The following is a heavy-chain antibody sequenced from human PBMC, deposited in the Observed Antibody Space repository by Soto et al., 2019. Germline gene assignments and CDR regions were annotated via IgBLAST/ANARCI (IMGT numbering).Heavy chain of an antibody. CDR3: SIGSWSAETFDV. D-gene: IGHD2-2*01. Sequence: QVHLEQSGAEVKKPGSSVKVSCKAAGGTFSTYTLIWVRQAPGQGLEWMGRIIPMLTVTNSAQKFQGRVTLTADKSTSTAFMELTRLTSDDTAVYYCSIGSWSAETFDVWGQGTMVTVSS. CDR2: IIPMLTVT. V-gene: IGHV1-69*02. J-gene: IGHJ3*01. CDR1: GGTFSTYT.